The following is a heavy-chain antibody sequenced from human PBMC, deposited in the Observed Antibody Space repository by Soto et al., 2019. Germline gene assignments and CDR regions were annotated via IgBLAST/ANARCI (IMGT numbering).Heavy chain of an antibody. J-gene: IGHJ3*02. D-gene: IGHD5-12*01. CDR1: GFTFSNAW. V-gene: IGHV3-15*07. CDR3: TTGKVATITVDAFDI. Sequence: GGSLRLSCAASGFTFSNAWMNWVRQAPGKGLEWVGRIKSKTDGGTTDYAAPVKGRFTISRDDSKNTLYLQMNSLKTEDTAVYYCTTGKVATITVDAFDIWGQGTMVTVSS. CDR2: IKSKTDGGTT.